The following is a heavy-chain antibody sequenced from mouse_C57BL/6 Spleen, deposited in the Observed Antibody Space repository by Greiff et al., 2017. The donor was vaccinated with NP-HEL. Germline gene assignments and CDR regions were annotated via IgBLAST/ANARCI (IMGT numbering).Heavy chain of an antibody. V-gene: IGHV1-74*01. CDR1: GYTFTSYW. CDR2: IHPSDSDT. J-gene: IGHJ1*03. Sequence: QVHVKQPGAELVKPGASVKVSCKASGYTFTSYWMHWVKQRPGQGLEWIGRIHPSDSDTNYNQKFKGKATLTVDKSSSTAYMQLSSLTSEDSAVYYCAIMNYGSSYPWYFDVWGTGTTVTVSS. D-gene: IGHD1-1*01. CDR3: AIMNYGSSYPWYFDV.